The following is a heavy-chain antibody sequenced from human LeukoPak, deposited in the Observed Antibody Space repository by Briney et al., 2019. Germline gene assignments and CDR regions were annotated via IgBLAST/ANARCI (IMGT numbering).Heavy chain of an antibody. CDR2: ISSSSSYI. CDR3: ARHSLTYYYGSGSYYNGYYFDY. J-gene: IGHJ4*02. Sequence: PGGSLRLSCAASGFTFSSYSMNWVRQAPGKGLEWVSSISSSSSYIYYADSVKGRFTISRDNAKNSLYLQMNSLRAEDTAVYYCARHSLTYYYGSGSYYNGYYFDYWGQGTLVTVSS. D-gene: IGHD3-10*01. V-gene: IGHV3-21*01. CDR1: GFTFSSYS.